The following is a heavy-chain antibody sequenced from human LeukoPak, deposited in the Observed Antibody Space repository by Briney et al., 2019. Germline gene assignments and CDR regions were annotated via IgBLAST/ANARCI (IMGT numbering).Heavy chain of an antibody. CDR3: APHYYDSSGYYYTWYFQH. D-gene: IGHD3-22*01. Sequence: GGSLRLSCAASGFTFSSYWMSWVRQAPGKGLEWVANIKQDGSEKYYVDSVKGRFTISRDNAKNSLYLQMNSLRAEDTAVYYCAPHYYDSSGYYYTWYFQHWGQGTLVTVSS. V-gene: IGHV3-7*01. CDR1: GFTFSSYW. J-gene: IGHJ1*01. CDR2: IKQDGSEK.